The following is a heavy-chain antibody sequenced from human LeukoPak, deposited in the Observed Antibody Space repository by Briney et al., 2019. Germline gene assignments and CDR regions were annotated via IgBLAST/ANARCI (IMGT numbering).Heavy chain of an antibody. D-gene: IGHD3-3*01. V-gene: IGHV1-2*02. CDR3: ASSRFLEWYNFDY. CDR2: INPNSGGT. J-gene: IGHJ4*02. Sequence: GASVKVSCKASGYTFTGYYMHWVRQAPGQGLEWMGWINPNSGGTNYAQKFQGRATMTRDTSISTAYMELSRLRSDDTAVYYCASSRFLEWYNFDYWGQGTLVTVSS. CDR1: GYTFTGYY.